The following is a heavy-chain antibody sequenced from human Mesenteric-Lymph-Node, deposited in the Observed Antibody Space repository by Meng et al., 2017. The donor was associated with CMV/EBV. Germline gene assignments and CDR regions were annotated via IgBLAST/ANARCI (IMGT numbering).Heavy chain of an antibody. V-gene: IGHV3-53*01. CDR1: GFSVISKN. Sequence: GESLKISCVASGFSVISKNMSWVRQAPGKGLEWVSVISGSGSNTDYEEYADFVKGRFTISRDNSKSTLDLQMNSLRAEDTAVYYCARLPTGWPNWFDPWGQGTLVTVSS. CDR3: ARLPTGWPNWFDP. J-gene: IGHJ5*02. D-gene: IGHD1-14*01. CDR2: ISGSGSNT.